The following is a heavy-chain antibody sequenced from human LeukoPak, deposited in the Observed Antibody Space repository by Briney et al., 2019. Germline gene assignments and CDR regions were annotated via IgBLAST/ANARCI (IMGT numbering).Heavy chain of an antibody. Sequence: ASVKVSCKASGYTFTGYYMHWVRQAPGQGLEWMGWINPNSGGTNYAQKFQGRVTMTRDTSISTAYMELSSLRSEDTAVYYCARETPRRDGYNYGFFDYWGQGTLVTVSS. CDR3: ARETPRRDGYNYGFFDY. CDR1: GYTFTGYY. CDR2: INPNSGGT. V-gene: IGHV1-2*02. D-gene: IGHD5-24*01. J-gene: IGHJ4*02.